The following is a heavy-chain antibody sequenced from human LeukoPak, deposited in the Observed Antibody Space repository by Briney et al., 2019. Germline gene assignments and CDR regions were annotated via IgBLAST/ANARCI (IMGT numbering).Heavy chain of an antibody. CDR2: IYTSGST. D-gene: IGHD1-7*01. CDR3: ARDGRYNWNYWWFDP. V-gene: IGHV4-4*07. CDR1: GGSISSYY. J-gene: IGHJ5*02. Sequence: SETLSLTCTVSGGSISSYYWSWIRQPAGKGLEWIGRIYTSGSTNYNPSLKSRVTMSVDTSKNQFSLKLSSVTAADTAVYYCARDGRYNWNYWWFDPWGQGTLVIVSS.